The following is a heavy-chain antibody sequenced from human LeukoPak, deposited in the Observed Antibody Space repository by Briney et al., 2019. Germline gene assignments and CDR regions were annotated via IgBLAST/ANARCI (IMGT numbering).Heavy chain of an antibody. CDR2: INPDSGGT. D-gene: IGHD3-10*01. V-gene: IGHV1-2*06. J-gene: IGHJ4*02. CDR3: ARGPSGSDY. CDR1: GYTFTGYY. Sequence: ASVKVSRKVSGYTFTGYYLHWLRQAPGQGLEWMGRINPDSGGTNYAQKFQGRVTMTRDTSINTAYMDLSSLRSDDTAVYYCARGPSGSDYWGQGTLVTVSS.